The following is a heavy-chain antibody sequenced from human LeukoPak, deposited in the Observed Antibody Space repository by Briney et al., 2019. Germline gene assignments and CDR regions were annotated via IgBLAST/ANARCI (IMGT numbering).Heavy chain of an antibody. J-gene: IGHJ6*03. Sequence: ASVKVSCKASGYTFTSYGISWVRQAPGQGLEWMGWISIYNGNTNYAQKLQGRVTMTTDTSTSTAYMELRSLRSEDTAVYYCARSSEGDCSSTSCALNYYYYYMDVWGKGTTVTVSS. CDR1: GYTFTSYG. D-gene: IGHD2-2*01. CDR3: ARSSEGDCSSTSCALNYYYYYMDV. CDR2: ISIYNGNT. V-gene: IGHV1-18*01.